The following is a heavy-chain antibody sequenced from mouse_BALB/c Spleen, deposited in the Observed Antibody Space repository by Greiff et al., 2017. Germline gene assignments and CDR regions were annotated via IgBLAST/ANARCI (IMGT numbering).Heavy chain of an antibody. J-gene: IGHJ4*01. CDR1: GYTFTSYY. CDR3: TRGYGYKGAMDY. V-gene: IGHV1S81*02. Sequence: QVHVKQSGAELVKPGASVKLSCKASGYTFTSYYMYWVKQRPGQGLEWIGEINPSNGGTNFNEKFKSKATLTVDKSSSTAYMQLSSLTSEDSAVYYCTRGYGYKGAMDYWGQGTSVTVSS. D-gene: IGHD1-2*01. CDR2: INPSNGGT.